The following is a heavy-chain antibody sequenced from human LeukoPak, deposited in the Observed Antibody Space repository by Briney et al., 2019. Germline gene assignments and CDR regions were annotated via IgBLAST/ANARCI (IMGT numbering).Heavy chain of an antibody. J-gene: IGHJ3*02. CDR2: IYHSGST. V-gene: IGHV4-4*02. CDR1: GSSISSSNW. D-gene: IGHD3-22*01. Sequence: SETLSLTCAVSGSSISSSNWWSWVRQPPGKGLEWIGEIYHSGSTNYNPSLKSRVTISVDKSKNQFSLKLSSVTAADTAVYYCVRLLGVGGAFDIWGQGTMVTVSS. CDR3: VRLLGVGGAFDI.